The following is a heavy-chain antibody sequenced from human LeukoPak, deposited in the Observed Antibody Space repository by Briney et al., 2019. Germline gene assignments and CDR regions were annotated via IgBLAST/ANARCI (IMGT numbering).Heavy chain of an antibody. CDR3: ARDRGYSSGWYMNDAFDI. D-gene: IGHD6-19*01. CDR1: GFTFRTYG. V-gene: IGHV3-33*01. CDR2: IWYDGSSQ. J-gene: IGHJ3*02. Sequence: GGSLRLSCAASGFTFRTYGMHWVRQAPGKGLDWVALIWYDGSSQYYGDSVKGRFTISRDNAKNSLYLQMNSLRAEDTAVYYCARDRGYSSGWYMNDAFDIWGQGTMVTVSS.